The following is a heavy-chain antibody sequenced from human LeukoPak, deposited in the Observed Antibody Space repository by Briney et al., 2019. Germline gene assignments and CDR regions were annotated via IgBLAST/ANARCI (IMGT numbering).Heavy chain of an antibody. Sequence: SETLSLTCTVSGGSISSYYWSWIRQPPGKGLEWIGYIYSSGSTNYNPSLKSRVTISVDTSKSQFSLKLSSVTAADSAVYYCARAGWDYYDSSGYLPLDYWGQGTLVTVSS. D-gene: IGHD3-22*01. J-gene: IGHJ4*02. V-gene: IGHV4-59*01. CDR1: GGSISSYY. CDR3: ARAGWDYYDSSGYLPLDY. CDR2: IYSSGST.